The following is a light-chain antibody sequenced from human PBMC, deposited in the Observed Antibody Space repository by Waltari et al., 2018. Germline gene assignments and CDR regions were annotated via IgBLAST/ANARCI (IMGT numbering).Light chain of an antibody. CDR3: QQYGSSPRT. CDR2: AAS. V-gene: IGKV3-20*01. CDR1: QTVGSTY. J-gene: IGKJ2*01. Sequence: EIVLTQSPGTLYLSPGERATLPCSAGQTVGSTYLAWYLQKPGHAPRLLICAASVRATGIPDRFSGSGSGTDFTLTITGLEPEDFAVYYCQQYGSSPRTFGQGTKVGIK.